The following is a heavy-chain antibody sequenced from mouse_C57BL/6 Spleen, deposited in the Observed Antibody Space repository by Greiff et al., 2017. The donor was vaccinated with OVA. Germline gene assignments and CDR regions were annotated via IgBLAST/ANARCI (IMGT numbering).Heavy chain of an antibody. CDR1: GFNIKNTY. J-gene: IGHJ2*01. D-gene: IGHD2-5*01. CDR3: VLAYYSNY. Sequence: VQLQQSVAELVRPGASVKLSCTASGFNIKNTYKHWVKQRPEQGLEWIGRIDPANGNTKYAPKFQGKATITADTSSNTAYLQLSSLTSEDTAIYYCVLAYYSNYWGQGTTLTVSS. CDR2: IDPANGNT. V-gene: IGHV14-3*01.